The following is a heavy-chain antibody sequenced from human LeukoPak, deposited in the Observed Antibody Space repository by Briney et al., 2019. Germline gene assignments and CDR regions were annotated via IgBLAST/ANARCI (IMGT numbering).Heavy chain of an antibody. J-gene: IGHJ2*01. Sequence: GASVKVSCKVSGYTLTESSMHWVRQAPGKGLEWMGGFDPEDGETIYAQKFQGRVTMTEDTSTDTACMELSSLRSEDTAVYYCATEGARIVAPRSWWYFDLWGRGTLVTVSS. CDR2: FDPEDGET. D-gene: IGHD5-12*01. V-gene: IGHV1-24*01. CDR3: ATEGARIVAPRSWWYFDL. CDR1: GYTLTESS.